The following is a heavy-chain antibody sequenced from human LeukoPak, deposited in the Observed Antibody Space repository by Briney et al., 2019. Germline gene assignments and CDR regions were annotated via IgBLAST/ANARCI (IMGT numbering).Heavy chain of an antibody. Sequence: GRSLRLSCAASGFTFDDYAMHWVRQAPGKGLEWVSGISWNSGSIGYANSVKGRFTISRDNAKNSLYLQMNSLRAEDTALYYCAKDRGYDFSYFQHWGQGTLVTVSS. CDR1: GFTFDDYA. CDR3: AKDRGYDFSYFQH. V-gene: IGHV3-9*01. D-gene: IGHD5-12*01. CDR2: ISWNSGSI. J-gene: IGHJ1*01.